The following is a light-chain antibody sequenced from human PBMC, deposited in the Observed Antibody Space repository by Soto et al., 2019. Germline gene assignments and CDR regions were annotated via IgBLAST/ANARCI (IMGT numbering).Light chain of an antibody. CDR3: QQYGSSPIT. CDR1: QSVSSN. Sequence: ETLLTQSPGTLSLSPGERATLSCRASQSVSSNLAWYQQKPGQAPRLLIYGASSRATGIPDRFSGSGSGTDFTLTFSRLEPEDFAVYYCQQYGSSPITFGQGTRLEIK. J-gene: IGKJ5*01. V-gene: IGKV3-20*01. CDR2: GAS.